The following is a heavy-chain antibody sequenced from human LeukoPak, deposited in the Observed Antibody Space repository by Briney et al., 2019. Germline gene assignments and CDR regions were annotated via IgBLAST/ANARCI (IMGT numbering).Heavy chain of an antibody. Sequence: GGSLRLSCAASGFTFSSYGMHWVRQAPGKGPEWLAVIWADGSHKYYADSVTGRFTISRDNSKNTLYLQVNSLRAEDTAVYYCARVVYDSDWYVDFWGQGTLVTVSS. CDR2: IWADGSHK. J-gene: IGHJ4*02. CDR3: ARVVYDSDWYVDF. V-gene: IGHV3-33*08. D-gene: IGHD3-22*01. CDR1: GFTFSSYG.